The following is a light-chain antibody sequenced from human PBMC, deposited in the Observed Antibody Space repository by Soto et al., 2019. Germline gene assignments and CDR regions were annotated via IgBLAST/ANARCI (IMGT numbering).Light chain of an antibody. CDR1: QSISIY. J-gene: IGKJ5*01. CDR3: QQLFDSPIT. CDR2: AAS. Sequence: DIQMTQSPSSLSASVGDRITITCRASQSISIYLNWYQVKPGKAPKLLIYAASTLESGVPSRFSATVSGTEFSLTITSLQPEDFATYYCQQLFDSPITFGQGTRLEL. V-gene: IGKV1-9*01.